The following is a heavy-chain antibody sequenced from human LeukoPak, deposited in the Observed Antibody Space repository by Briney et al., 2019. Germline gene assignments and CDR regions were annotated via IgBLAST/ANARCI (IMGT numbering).Heavy chain of an antibody. V-gene: IGHV3-21*04. CDR1: GFTFSSYS. J-gene: IGHJ4*02. Sequence: GGSLRLSCAAPGFTFSSYSMNWVRQAPGKGLEWVSSITSSGRYIYYADSVKGRFTISRDNSENSLYLQMDSLTAADTAVYYCARGEDYYDSSGYYSNLLDYWGQGTLVTVSS. D-gene: IGHD3-22*01. CDR3: ARGEDYYDSSGYYSNLLDY. CDR2: ITSSGRYI.